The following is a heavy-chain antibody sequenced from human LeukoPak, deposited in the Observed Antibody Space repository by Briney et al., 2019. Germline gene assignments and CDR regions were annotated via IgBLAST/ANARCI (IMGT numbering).Heavy chain of an antibody. CDR3: ARDRGAGTADY. CDR2: IHYSGST. V-gene: IGHV4-31*03. D-gene: IGHD1-14*01. Sequence: SETLSLTCTVSGDSLSSGDFYWSWIRQHPGKGLEWIGYIHYSGSTYYNPSLKSRVTMSVDTSKNQFSLKLSSVIAADTAIYYCARDRGAGTADYWGQGTLVTVSS. CDR1: GDSLSSGDFY. J-gene: IGHJ4*02.